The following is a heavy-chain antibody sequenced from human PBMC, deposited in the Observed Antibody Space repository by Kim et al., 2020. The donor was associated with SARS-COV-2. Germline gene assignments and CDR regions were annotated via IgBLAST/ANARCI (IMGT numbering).Heavy chain of an antibody. J-gene: IGHJ2*01. V-gene: IGHV4-39*01. CDR1: GGSISSSSYY. CDR3: ARTYYYDSSGLKRPPPFWYFDL. D-gene: IGHD3-22*01. CDR2: IYYSGST. Sequence: SETLSLTCTVSGGSISSSSYYWGWIRQPPGKGLEWIGSIYYSGSTYYNPSLKSRVTISVDTSKNQFSLKLSSVTAADTAVYYCARTYYYDSSGLKRPPPFWYFDLWGRGTLV.